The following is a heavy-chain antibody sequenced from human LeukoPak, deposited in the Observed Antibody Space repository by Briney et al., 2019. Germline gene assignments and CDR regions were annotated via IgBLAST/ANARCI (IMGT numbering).Heavy chain of an antibody. D-gene: IGHD2-15*01. V-gene: IGHV1-18*01. J-gene: IGHJ4*02. CDR1: GSTFNSFA. CDR3: ARGATGYCSGGSCYVDY. CDR2: ISAYNGNT. Sequence: GASVKVSCKASGSTFNSFAINWVRQAPGQGLEWMGWISAYNGNTNYAQKLQDRVTMTTDTSTSTAYMELRSLRSDDTAVYYCARGATGYCSGGSCYVDYWGQGTLVTVSS.